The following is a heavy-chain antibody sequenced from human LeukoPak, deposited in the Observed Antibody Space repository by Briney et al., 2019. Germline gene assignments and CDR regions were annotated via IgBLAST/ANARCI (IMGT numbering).Heavy chain of an antibody. J-gene: IGHJ1*01. D-gene: IGHD6-19*01. CDR1: GYTFTSYG. Sequence: ASVKVSCKASGYTFTSYGISWVRQAPGQGLEWMGWISAYNGNTNYAQKLQGRVTMTTDTSTSTAYMELRSLRSDDTAVYYCARTIRDTIAVAGQYWGQGTLVTVSS. CDR2: ISAYNGNT. CDR3: ARTIRDTIAVAGQY. V-gene: IGHV1-18*01.